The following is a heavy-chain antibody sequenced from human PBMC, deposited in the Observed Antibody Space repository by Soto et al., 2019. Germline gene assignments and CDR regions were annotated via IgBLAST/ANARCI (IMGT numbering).Heavy chain of an antibody. J-gene: IGHJ6*02. Sequence: EVQLLESGGGLVQPGGSLRLSCAASGFTFSSYAMSWVRQAPGKGLEWVAAISCSGGSTYYADSVKGRFTISRDNSKNTLYLQMNSLRAEDTAVYYCSKDSVAAAGHYYYYGMDVWGQGTTVTVSS. CDR2: ISCSGGST. V-gene: IGHV3-23*01. CDR1: GFTFSSYA. D-gene: IGHD6-13*01. CDR3: SKDSVAAAGHYYYYGMDV.